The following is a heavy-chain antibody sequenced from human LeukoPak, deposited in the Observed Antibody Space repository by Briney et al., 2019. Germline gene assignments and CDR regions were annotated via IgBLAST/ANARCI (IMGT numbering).Heavy chain of an antibody. CDR1: GFTFSNYG. CDR2: ISFDGSYK. Sequence: AGRSLRLSCAASGFTFSNYGMHWVRQAPGKGLEWVAVISFDGSYKYYADSVKGRFTISRDNSKNTLYLQMNSLRAEDTAVYYCAKDLEWHYDSSGYYLGGFDYWGQGTLVTVSS. D-gene: IGHD3-22*01. J-gene: IGHJ4*02. CDR3: AKDLEWHYDSSGYYLGGFDY. V-gene: IGHV3-30*18.